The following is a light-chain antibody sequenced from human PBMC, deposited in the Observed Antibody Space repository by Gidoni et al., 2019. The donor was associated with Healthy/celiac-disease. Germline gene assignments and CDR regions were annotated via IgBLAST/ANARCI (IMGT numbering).Light chain of an antibody. Sequence: EIVMTQSPATLSVSPGERATLSCRASQSDSSNLAWYQQKPGQAPRLLIYGASTRATGIPARFSGSGSGTEFTLTISSLQSEDFAVYYCQQYNNWPPARTFGQGTKVEIK. J-gene: IGKJ1*01. CDR1: QSDSSN. V-gene: IGKV3-15*01. CDR3: QQYNNWPPART. CDR2: GAS.